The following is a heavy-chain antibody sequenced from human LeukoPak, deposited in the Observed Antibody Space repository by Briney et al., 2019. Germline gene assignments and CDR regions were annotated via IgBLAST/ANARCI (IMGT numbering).Heavy chain of an antibody. Sequence: GGSLRLSCAASGFTFRSFAMNWVRQAPGKGLEWVSSISSSSTYIYYADSVKGRFTISSDNAKNSLYLQMNALSAEDTAVYYCASGSGWIFDHWGQGTLVTVSS. D-gene: IGHD6-19*01. V-gene: IGHV3-21*06. CDR1: GFTFRSFA. CDR2: ISSSSTYI. CDR3: ASGSGWIFDH. J-gene: IGHJ4*02.